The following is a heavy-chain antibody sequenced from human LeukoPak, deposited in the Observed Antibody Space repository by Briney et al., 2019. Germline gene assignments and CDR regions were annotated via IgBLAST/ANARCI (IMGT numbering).Heavy chain of an antibody. Sequence: PGGSLRLSCAASGFTFSSYWMHWVRQAPGKGLVWVSRINSDGSSTSYADSVKGRFTISRDNAKNTLYLQMNSLRAEDTAVYYCAREVETVTTYYYYGMDVWGQGTTVTVSS. V-gene: IGHV3-74*01. CDR1: GFTFSSYW. CDR3: AREVETVTTYYYYGMDV. J-gene: IGHJ6*02. CDR2: INSDGSST. D-gene: IGHD4-17*01.